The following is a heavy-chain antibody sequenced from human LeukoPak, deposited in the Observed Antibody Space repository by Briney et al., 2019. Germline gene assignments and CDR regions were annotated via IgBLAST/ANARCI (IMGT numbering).Heavy chain of an antibody. CDR3: AREGGYDSAPDY. D-gene: IGHD5-12*01. CDR1: GFTFSSYA. V-gene: IGHV3-30*04. J-gene: IGHJ4*02. CDR2: ISYDGSNK. Sequence: PGRSLRLSCAASGFTFSSYAMHWVRQAPGKGLEWVVVISYDGSNKYYADSVKGRFTISRDNSKNTLYLQMNSLRAEDTAVYYCAREGGYDSAPDYWGQGTLVTVSS.